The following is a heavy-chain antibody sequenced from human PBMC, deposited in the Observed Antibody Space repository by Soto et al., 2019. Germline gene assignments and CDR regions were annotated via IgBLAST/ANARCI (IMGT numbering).Heavy chain of an antibody. CDR2: INPNSGGT. Sequence: ASVKVSCKASGYTFTGYYMHWVRQAPGQGLEWMGWINPNSGGTNYAQKFQGWVTMTRDTSISTAYMELSRLRSDDTAGYYCARDGARASSSWRPNYYYYGMDVWGQGTTVTVSS. V-gene: IGHV1-2*04. CDR1: GYTFTGYY. J-gene: IGHJ6*02. CDR3: ARDGARASSSWRPNYYYYGMDV. D-gene: IGHD6-13*01.